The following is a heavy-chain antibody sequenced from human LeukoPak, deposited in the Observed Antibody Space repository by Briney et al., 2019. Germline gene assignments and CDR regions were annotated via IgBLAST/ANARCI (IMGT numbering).Heavy chain of an antibody. CDR3: AGESIAAAGPSHYYYYYGMDV. CDR2: TYYRSKWYN. D-gene: IGHD6-13*01. Sequence: TSQTLSLTCAISGDSVSSNSAAWNWIRQSPSRGLEWLGRTYYRSKWYNDYAVSVKSRITINPDTSKNQFSLQLNSVTPEDTAVYYCAGESIAAAGPSHYYYYYGMDVWGQGTTVTVSS. J-gene: IGHJ6*02. CDR1: GDSVSSNSAA. V-gene: IGHV6-1*01.